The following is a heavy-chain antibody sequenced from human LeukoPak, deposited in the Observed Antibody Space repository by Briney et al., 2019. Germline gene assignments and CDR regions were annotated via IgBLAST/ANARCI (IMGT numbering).Heavy chain of an antibody. Sequence: GGSLRLSCAASGFTFSSYAMNWVRQAPGKGLEWVSSISSSSSYIYYADSVKGRFTISRDNAKNSLYLQMNSLRAEDTAVYYCARDELEPPWVLSPHFGELFPHWFDPWGQGTLVTVSS. J-gene: IGHJ5*02. V-gene: IGHV3-21*01. CDR1: GFTFSSYA. CDR3: ARDELEPPWVLSPHFGELFPHWFDP. CDR2: ISSSSSYI. D-gene: IGHD3-10*01.